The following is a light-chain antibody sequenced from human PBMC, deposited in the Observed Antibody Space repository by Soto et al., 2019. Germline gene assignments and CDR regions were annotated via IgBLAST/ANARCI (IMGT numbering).Light chain of an antibody. J-gene: IGKJ3*01. V-gene: IGKV1-39*01. Sequence: DIQMTQSLCSLSASVGDRVTITCRASQSISSYLNWYQQKPGKAPKLLIYDASRLQSGVPSSFRGSGSGTEFTLTISSLQSEDFALYYCQQYNDWPPHFTFGPGTKVDIK. CDR2: DAS. CDR3: QQYNDWPPHFT. CDR1: QSISSY.